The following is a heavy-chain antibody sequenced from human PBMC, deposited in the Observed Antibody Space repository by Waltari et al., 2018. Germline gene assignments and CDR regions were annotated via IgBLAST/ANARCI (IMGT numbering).Heavy chain of an antibody. V-gene: IGHV1-8*01. D-gene: IGHD4-17*01. Sequence: VQLVQSGAEVKKPGASVKVSCKASGYSFTSFDIYWVRQAAGQGLEWMGWVNPDSGNTGYAEKFQGRVTMTRDTSISTAYMELSSLRSEDTAVYYCAREFYYSDAFTGVWGQGTLVTVSS. CDR2: VNPDSGNT. J-gene: IGHJ4*02. CDR3: AREFYYSDAFTGV. CDR1: GYSFTSFD.